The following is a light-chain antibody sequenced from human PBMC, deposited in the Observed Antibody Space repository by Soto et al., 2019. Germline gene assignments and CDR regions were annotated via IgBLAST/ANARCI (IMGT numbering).Light chain of an antibody. CDR3: YSTDSSGNHRV. V-gene: IGLV3-10*01. CDR2: EDS. J-gene: IGLJ2*01. CDR1: ALPKKY. Sequence: SYELTQPPSVSGSPGQTARITCSGDALPKKYAYWYQQNSGQAPVLVIYEDSKRPSGIPERFSGSSSGTMATLTISGAQVEDEADYYCYSTDSSGNHRVFGGGTQVTVL.